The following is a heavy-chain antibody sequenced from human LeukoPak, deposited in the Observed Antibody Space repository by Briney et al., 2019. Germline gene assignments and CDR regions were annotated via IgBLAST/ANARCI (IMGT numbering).Heavy chain of an antibody. J-gene: IGHJ4*02. CDR3: ARGIAVAAPDY. Sequence: GGSLRLSCAASGFTFSRFSMNWVRQAPGKGLEWVSSISSSSDVYYADSLKGRFTISRDNAKNSLYLQMNSLRADDTAVYYCARGIAVAAPDYWGQGSLVTVSS. CDR1: GFTFSRFS. V-gene: IGHV3-21*01. CDR2: ISSSSDV. D-gene: IGHD6-19*01.